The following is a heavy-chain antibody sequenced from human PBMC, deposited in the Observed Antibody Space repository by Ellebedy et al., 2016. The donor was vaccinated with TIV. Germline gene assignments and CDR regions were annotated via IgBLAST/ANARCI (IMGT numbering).Heavy chain of an antibody. D-gene: IGHD6-19*01. CDR3: AKIVRQSSGWSTGVDH. V-gene: IGHV3-23*01. J-gene: IGHJ5*02. Sequence: PGGSLRLSCAASGFTFSRHAMRWVRQAPGKGLEWVSAITGGGGGTYYIASVKGRFTISRDNSKNTLYLEMNSLTAEDTAVYFCAKIVRQSSGWSTGVDHWGQGTLVTVSS. CDR2: ITGGGGGT. CDR1: GFTFSRHA.